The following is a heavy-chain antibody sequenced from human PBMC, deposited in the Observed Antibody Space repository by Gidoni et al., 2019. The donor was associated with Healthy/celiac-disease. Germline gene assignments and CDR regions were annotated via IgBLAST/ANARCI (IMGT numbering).Heavy chain of an antibody. D-gene: IGHD6-13*01. CDR2: INPSGGST. CDR1: GYTFTSYY. Sequence: QVELVQSGAEVKKPGASVKVSCKASGYTFTSYYMHWVRQAPGQGLEWMGIINPSGGSTSYAQKFQGRVTMTRDTSTSTVYMELSSLRSEDTAVYYCASTAVAAAGVGGLDGIDYWGQGTLVTVSS. V-gene: IGHV1-46*01. CDR3: ASTAVAAAGVGGLDGIDY. J-gene: IGHJ4*02.